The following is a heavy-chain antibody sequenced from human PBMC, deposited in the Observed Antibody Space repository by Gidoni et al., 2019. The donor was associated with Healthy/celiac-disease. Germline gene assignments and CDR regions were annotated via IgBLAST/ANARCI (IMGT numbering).Heavy chain of an antibody. D-gene: IGHD2-21*01. V-gene: IGHV1-69*02. Sequence: QVQLVHSGAEVKKPGSSLTVSCTASAGTFSSYTISWVRQAPGQGLEWMGRIIPILGIANYAQKLQGRVTITADKSTSTAYMELSSLRSEDTAVYYCARAPRYCGGDCSYLDYWGQGTLVTVSS. CDR3: ARAPRYCGGDCSYLDY. J-gene: IGHJ4*02. CDR2: IIPILGIA. CDR1: AGTFSSYT.